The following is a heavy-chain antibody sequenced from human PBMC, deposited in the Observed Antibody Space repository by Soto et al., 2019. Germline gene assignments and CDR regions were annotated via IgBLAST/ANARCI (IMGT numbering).Heavy chain of an antibody. Sequence: PGGSLRLSCAASGFPFSSYGMHWVRQAPGKGLEWVAVISYDGSNKYYADSVKGRFTISRDNSKNTLYLQMNSLRAEDTAVYYCATSGSYYYYYGMDVWGQGTTVTVSS. CDR2: ISYDGSNK. V-gene: IGHV3-30*03. CDR1: GFPFSSYG. J-gene: IGHJ6*02. CDR3: ATSGSYYYYYGMDV. D-gene: IGHD3-10*01.